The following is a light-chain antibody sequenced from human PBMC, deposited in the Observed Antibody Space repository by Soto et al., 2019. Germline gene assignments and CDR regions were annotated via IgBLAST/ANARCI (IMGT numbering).Light chain of an antibody. CDR2: AAS. CDR1: QSISVH. J-gene: IGKJ2*01. Sequence: DIQMTQSPSSLSASVGDTVTITCRASQSISVHLNWYQQKPGKVPKLLIYAASNLHSGVPSRFSGSGSETDFALTISSLQPEDFATYDCQQSYITPYTFGQGTRLEIK. V-gene: IGKV1-39*01. CDR3: QQSYITPYT.